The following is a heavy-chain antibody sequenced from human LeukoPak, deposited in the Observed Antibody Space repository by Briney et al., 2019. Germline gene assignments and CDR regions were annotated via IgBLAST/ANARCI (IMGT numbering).Heavy chain of an antibody. CDR1: GGSISSYY. J-gene: IGHJ4*02. D-gene: IGHD3-16*02. Sequence: PSETLSLTCTVSGGSISSYYWSWIRQPPGKGLEWIGYISCSGSTNYNPSLKSRVTISVDTSKNQFSLKLSSVTAADTAVYYCARYVWGSYPTFEDCWGQGTLVTVSS. CDR3: ARYVWGSYPTFEDC. V-gene: IGHV4-59*01. CDR2: ISCSGST.